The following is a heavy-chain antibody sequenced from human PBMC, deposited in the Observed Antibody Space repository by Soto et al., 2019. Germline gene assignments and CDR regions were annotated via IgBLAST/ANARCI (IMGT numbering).Heavy chain of an antibody. CDR3: VRGRVVRGNAYDYGVDV. CDR1: GGTFSSFA. D-gene: IGHD3-10*01. J-gene: IGHJ6*02. V-gene: IGHV1-69*12. Sequence: QVLLVQSGAEVKKPGSSVRVSCKTSGGTFSSFAISWVRLAPGQGLEWMGVIVPMFAAPTYARKFQGRVSTTADECTRTAYIELGRLRSDDTAVYYCVRGRVVRGNAYDYGVDVWGHGTTVTVSS. CDR2: IVPMFAAP.